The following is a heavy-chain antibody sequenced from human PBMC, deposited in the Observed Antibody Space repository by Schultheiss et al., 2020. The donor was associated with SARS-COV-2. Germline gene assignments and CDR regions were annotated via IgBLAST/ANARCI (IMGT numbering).Heavy chain of an antibody. D-gene: IGHD5-12*01. CDR3: ARGYSGYDSYYFDY. CDR2: IYYSGST. V-gene: IGHV4-59*12. CDR1: GGSFSGYY. J-gene: IGHJ4*02. Sequence: SETLSLTCAVYGGSFSGYYWSWIRQHPGKGLEWIGYIYYSGSTNYNPSLKSRVTISVDTSKNQFSLKLSSVTAADTAVYYCARGYSGYDSYYFDYWGQGTLVTVSS.